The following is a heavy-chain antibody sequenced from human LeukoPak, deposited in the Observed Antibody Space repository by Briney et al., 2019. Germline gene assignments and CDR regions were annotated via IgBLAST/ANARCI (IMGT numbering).Heavy chain of an antibody. D-gene: IGHD3-9*01. J-gene: IGHJ4*02. CDR1: GFTFSSYG. CDR3: AKALVINAYYFDY. V-gene: IGHV3-30*02. CDR2: IRYDGSNK. Sequence: GGSLRLSCAASGFTFSSYGMHWVRQAPGKGLEWVTFIRYDGSNKYYADSVKGRFTISRDNSKNTLYLQMNSLRAEDTAVYYCAKALVINAYYFDYWGQGTLVTVSS.